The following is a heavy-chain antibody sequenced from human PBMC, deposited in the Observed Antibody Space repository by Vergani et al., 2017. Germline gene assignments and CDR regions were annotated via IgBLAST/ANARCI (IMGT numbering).Heavy chain of an antibody. CDR2: IYYSGST. D-gene: IGHD3-3*01. CDR1: GGSISSYY. J-gene: IGHJ4*02. CDR3: ARGIFGVTDYYFDY. Sequence: QVQLQESGPGLVKPSETLSLTCTVSGGSISSYYWSWIRQPPGKGLEWIGYIYYSGSTNYNPSLKSRVTISVDTSKNQFSLKLSSVTAADTAVYYCARGIFGVTDYYFDYWGQGTLVTVSS. V-gene: IGHV4-59*12.